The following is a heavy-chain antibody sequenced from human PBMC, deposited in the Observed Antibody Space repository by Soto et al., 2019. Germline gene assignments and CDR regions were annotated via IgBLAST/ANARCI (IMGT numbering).Heavy chain of an antibody. J-gene: IGHJ4*02. CDR3: ARDGRQSTSWYGSLAY. Sequence: GGSLRLSCAASGFIFGNYAMSWVRQAPGKGLEWVSSMSSGSLTYYAESVKGRFSVSRDNSKNTLYVQMNSLRADDTAVYYCARDGRQSTSWYGSLAYWGQGTLVTVSS. CDR2: MSSGSLT. CDR1: GFIFGNYA. D-gene: IGHD3-10*01. V-gene: IGHV3-23*01.